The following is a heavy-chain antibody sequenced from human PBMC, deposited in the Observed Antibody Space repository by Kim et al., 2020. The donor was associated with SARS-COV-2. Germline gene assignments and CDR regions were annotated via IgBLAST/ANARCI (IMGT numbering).Heavy chain of an antibody. CDR1: GFTFSSYA. D-gene: IGHD5-12*01. J-gene: IGHJ6*02. Sequence: GGSLRLSCAASGFTFSSYAMHWVRQAPGKGLEWVAVIWYDGSNKYYADSVKGRFTISRDNSKNTLYLQMNSLRAEDTAVYYCAKGARGGYDSSGYYYYGMDVWGQGTTVTVSS. V-gene: IGHV3-33*06. CDR2: IWYDGSNK. CDR3: AKGARGGYDSSGYYYYGMDV.